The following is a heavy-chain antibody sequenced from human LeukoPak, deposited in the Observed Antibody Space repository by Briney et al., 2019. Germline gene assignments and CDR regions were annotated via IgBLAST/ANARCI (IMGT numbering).Heavy chain of an antibody. V-gene: IGHV4-34*01. CDR2: INHSGST. D-gene: IGHD3-10*01. Sequence: PSETLSLTCAVYGGSFSGYYWSWIRQPPGKGLEWIGEINHSGSTNYNPSLKSRVTISVDTSKNQFSLKLSSVTAADTAVYYCARLRGPTYYYGSGSYYNARISYYYYGMDVWGQGTTVTASS. J-gene: IGHJ6*02. CDR3: ARLRGPTYYYGSGSYYNARISYYYYGMDV. CDR1: GGSFSGYY.